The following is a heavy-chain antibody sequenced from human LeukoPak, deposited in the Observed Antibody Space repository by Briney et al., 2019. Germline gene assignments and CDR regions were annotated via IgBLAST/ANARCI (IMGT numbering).Heavy chain of an antibody. V-gene: IGHV1-46*01. CDR2: INPSGGST. D-gene: IGHD3-22*01. CDR1: GYTFASYY. CDR3: ARDLGGYYDPKYYFDY. Sequence: GASVKVSCKASGYTFASYYMHWVRQPPGQGLEWMGIINPSGGSTSYAQKFQGRVTMTRATSTSTVYMELSSLRSEDTAVYYCARDLGGYYDPKYYFDYWGQGTLVTVSS. J-gene: IGHJ4*02.